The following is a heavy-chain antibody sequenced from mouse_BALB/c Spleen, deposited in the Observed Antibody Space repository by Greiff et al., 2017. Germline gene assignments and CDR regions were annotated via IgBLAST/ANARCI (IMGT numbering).Heavy chain of an antibody. Sequence: ESGPELVKPGASVKLSCKASGYTFTSYVMHWVKQKPGQGLEWIGYINPYNDGTKYNEKFKGKATLTSDKSSSTAYMELSSLTSEDSAVYYCARRNDYDGYAMDYWGQGTSVTVSS. D-gene: IGHD2-4*01. J-gene: IGHJ4*01. CDR1: GYTFTSYV. CDR2: INPYNDGT. V-gene: IGHV1-14*01. CDR3: ARRNDYDGYAMDY.